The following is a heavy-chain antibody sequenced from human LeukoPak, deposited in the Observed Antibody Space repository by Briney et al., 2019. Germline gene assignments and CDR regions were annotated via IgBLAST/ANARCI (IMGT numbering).Heavy chain of an antibody. CDR2: IYTSGST. J-gene: IGHJ6*03. D-gene: IGHD3-22*01. CDR1: GGSFSSYY. CDR3: ARGTMIVVDLYYYYYMDV. V-gene: IGHV4-4*07. Sequence: SHTLSLICTVSGGSFSSYYWSWIPQPAGKGLEWIGRIYTSGSTNYNPSLKSRVTMSVDTSKNQFSLKLSSVTAADTAVYYCARGTMIVVDLYYYYYMDVWGKGTTVTISS.